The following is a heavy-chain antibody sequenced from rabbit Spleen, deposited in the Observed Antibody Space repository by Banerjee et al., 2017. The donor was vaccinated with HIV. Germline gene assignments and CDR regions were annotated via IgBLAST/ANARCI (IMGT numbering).Heavy chain of an antibody. CDR3: ARDTSSSFSSYGMDL. J-gene: IGHJ6*01. CDR2: AYAGSTGST. V-gene: IGHV1S40*01. CDR1: GFSFNSGYD. D-gene: IGHD1-1*01. Sequence: QSLEESGGGLVKPGTSLTLTCKASGFSFNSGYDMCWVRQAPGKGLEWVACAYAGSTGSTYSATWAKGRFTISKTASTTVTLQMTSLTAADTATYFCARDTSSSFSSYGMDLWGQATLVTVS.